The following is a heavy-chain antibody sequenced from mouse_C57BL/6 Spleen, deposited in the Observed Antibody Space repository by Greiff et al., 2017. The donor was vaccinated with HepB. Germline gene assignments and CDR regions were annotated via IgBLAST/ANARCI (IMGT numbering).Heavy chain of an antibody. J-gene: IGHJ3*01. CDR3: AKNGYYGSSSFAY. CDR2: IWRGGST. V-gene: IGHV2-5*01. D-gene: IGHD1-1*01. CDR1: GFSLTSYG. Sequence: VQLQESGPGLVQPSQSLSITCTVSGFSLTSYGVHWVRQSPGKGLEWLGVIWRGGSTDYNAAFMSRLSITKDNSKSQVFFKMNSLQADDTAIYYCAKNGYYGSSSFAYWGQGTLVTVSA.